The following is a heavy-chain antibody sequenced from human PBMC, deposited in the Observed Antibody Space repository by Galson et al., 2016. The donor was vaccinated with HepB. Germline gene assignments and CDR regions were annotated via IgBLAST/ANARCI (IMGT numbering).Heavy chain of an antibody. CDR1: EFSFSSYA. CDR3: AGETSSFGNWFDP. Sequence: SLRLSCAASEFSFSSYAMTWIRQAPGKGLEWVSVISSGGDRTYYADSVKGRFTISRDNSKNTLFLQLNSLRVDDTAVFYCAGETSSFGNWFDPWGQGTLVTVSS. V-gene: IGHV3-23*01. D-gene: IGHD3-3*01. J-gene: IGHJ5*02. CDR2: ISSGGDRT.